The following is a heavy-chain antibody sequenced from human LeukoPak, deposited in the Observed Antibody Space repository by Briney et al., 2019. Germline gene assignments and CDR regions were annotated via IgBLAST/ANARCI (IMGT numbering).Heavy chain of an antibody. D-gene: IGHD3-10*01. V-gene: IGHV3-30*18. CDR3: AKDLGYGSGSYYHFDY. CDR2: ISYDGSNK. Sequence: GGSLRLSCAASGFTFSSYGMHWVRQAPGKGLEWVAVISYDGSNKYYADSVKGRFTISRDNSKNTLYLQMNSLRAEDTAVYYCAKDLGYGSGSYYHFDYWGQGTLVTVSS. CDR1: GFTFSSYG. J-gene: IGHJ4*02.